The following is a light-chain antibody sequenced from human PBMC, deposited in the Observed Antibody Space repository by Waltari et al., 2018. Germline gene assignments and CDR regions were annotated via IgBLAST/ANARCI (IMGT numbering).Light chain of an antibody. CDR2: EVS. Sequence: QSALTRPASVSGSPGQSITIFCTGTSSDVGGYNFVSWYQQHPGKAPKLLIYEVSYRPSGISKRFAGSKSGSTASLTISGLQAEDEADYYCSSYTSTKTPAFGGGTKLTVL. CDR3: SSYTSTKTPA. J-gene: IGLJ2*01. V-gene: IGLV2-14*01. CDR1: SSDVGGYNF.